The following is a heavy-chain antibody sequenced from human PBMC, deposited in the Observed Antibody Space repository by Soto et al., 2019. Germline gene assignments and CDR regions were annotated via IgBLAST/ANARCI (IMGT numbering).Heavy chain of an antibody. CDR2: INPNSGGT. CDR3: ARGAGRSGSYSY. D-gene: IGHD1-26*01. J-gene: IGHJ4*02. V-gene: IGHV1-2*02. CDR1: GYPFTGYY. Sequence: ASVKVSCKASGYPFTGYYMHWVRQAPGQGLEWMGWINPNSGGTNYAQKFQGRVTMTRDTSISTAYMELSRLRSDDTAVYYCARGAGRSGSYSYWGQGTLVTVSS.